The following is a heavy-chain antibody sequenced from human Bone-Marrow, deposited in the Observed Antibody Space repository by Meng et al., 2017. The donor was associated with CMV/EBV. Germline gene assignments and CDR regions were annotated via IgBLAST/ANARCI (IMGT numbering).Heavy chain of an antibody. CDR1: GGSFSGYY. V-gene: IGHV4-34*01. D-gene: IGHD3-3*01. CDR3: ARGDFWSGYYTGRRFDY. Sequence: SETLSLTCAVYGGSFSGYYWSWIRQPPGKGLEWIGEINHSGSTNYNPSLKSRVTISVDTSKNQFSLKLSSVTAADTAVYYCARGDFWSGYYTGRRFDYWGQGTLVTVSS. J-gene: IGHJ4*02. CDR2: INHSGST.